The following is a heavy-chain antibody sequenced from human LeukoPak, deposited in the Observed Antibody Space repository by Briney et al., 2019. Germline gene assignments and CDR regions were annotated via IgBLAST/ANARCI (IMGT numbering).Heavy chain of an antibody. J-gene: IGHJ4*02. CDR2: IYHSGSI. CDR3: ARDRIYGSGSDHFDY. CDR1: GYSIRCGYY. D-gene: IGHD3-10*01. Sequence: SETLSLTCTVSGYSIRCGYYWGWIRQPPGKGLEWIGSIYHSGSIYHKPSLKSRVTISVDTSKNQFSLKLSSVTAADTAVYYCARDRIYGSGSDHFDYWGQGTLVAVSS. V-gene: IGHV4-38-2*02.